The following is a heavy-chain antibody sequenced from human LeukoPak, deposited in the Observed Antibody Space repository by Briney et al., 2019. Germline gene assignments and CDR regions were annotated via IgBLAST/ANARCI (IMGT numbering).Heavy chain of an antibody. V-gene: IGHV3-23*01. CDR3: VRLRSADY. CDR1: GFNFRSYG. CDR2: ISGSGTTT. Sequence: GGSLRLSCSASGFNFRSYGMSWVRQAPGKGLEWVSTISGSGTTTHYAESVKGRFTISRDNSENMVFLQMSSLRVEDTAMYYCVRLRSADYWGQGTLVNVSS. D-gene: IGHD3-16*01. J-gene: IGHJ4*02.